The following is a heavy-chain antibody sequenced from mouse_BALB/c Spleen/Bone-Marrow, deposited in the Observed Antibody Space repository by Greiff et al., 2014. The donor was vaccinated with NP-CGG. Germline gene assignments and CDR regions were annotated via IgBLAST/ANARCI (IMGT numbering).Heavy chain of an antibody. D-gene: IGHD1-1*01. CDR1: GFNIKDTY. J-gene: IGHJ2*01. CDR3: ARYYYGSSYFDY. Sequence: VQLKESGAELVKPGASVKLSRTASGFNIKDTYMHWVEQRPEQGLEWIGRIDPANGNTKYDPKFQGKATITADTSSNTAYLQLSSLTSEDTAVYYCARYYYGSSYFDYWGQGTTLTVSS. CDR2: IDPANGNT. V-gene: IGHV14-3*02.